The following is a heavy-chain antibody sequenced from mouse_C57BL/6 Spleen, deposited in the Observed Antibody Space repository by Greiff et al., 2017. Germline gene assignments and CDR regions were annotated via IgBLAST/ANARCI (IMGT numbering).Heavy chain of an antibody. CDR2: RSYDGSN. CDR1: GYSITSGYY. D-gene: IGHD2-4*01. Sequence: ESGPGLVKPSQSLSLTCSVTGYSITSGYYWNWIRQFPGNKLEWMGYRSYDGSNNYNPSLKNRISITRDTSKNQFFLKLNSVTTEDTATYYCARGDYDYDCFDDWGQGTTLTVSS. CDR3: ARGDYDYDCFDD. V-gene: IGHV3-6*01. J-gene: IGHJ2*01.